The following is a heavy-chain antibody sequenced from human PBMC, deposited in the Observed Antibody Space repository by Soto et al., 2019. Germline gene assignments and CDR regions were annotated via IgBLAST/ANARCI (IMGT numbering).Heavy chain of an antibody. CDR1: GYTFTSYA. Sequence: ASVKVSCKASGYTFTSYAMHWVRQAPGQRLEWMGWINAGNGNTKYSQKFQGRVTITRDTSASTAYMELSSLRSEDTAVYYCVREKAPGPYYDFWSGYWGWFDPWGQGTLVTVSS. V-gene: IGHV1-3*01. CDR3: VREKAPGPYYDFWSGYWGWFDP. CDR2: INAGNGNT. D-gene: IGHD3-3*01. J-gene: IGHJ5*02.